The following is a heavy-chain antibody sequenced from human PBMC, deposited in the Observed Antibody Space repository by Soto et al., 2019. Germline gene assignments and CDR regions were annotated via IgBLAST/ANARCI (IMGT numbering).Heavy chain of an antibody. Sequence: GGSLRLSCAASGFTFISNALAWVRQAPGKGLEWVSTISGSGSKLHYADSVKGRFTISRDNSRDTLYLQMNSLRAEDTAMYYCARQILSGYFDSWGQGALVTVSS. J-gene: IGHJ4*02. D-gene: IGHD3-10*01. V-gene: IGHV3-23*01. CDR2: ISGSGSKL. CDR1: GFTFISNA. CDR3: ARQILSGYFDS.